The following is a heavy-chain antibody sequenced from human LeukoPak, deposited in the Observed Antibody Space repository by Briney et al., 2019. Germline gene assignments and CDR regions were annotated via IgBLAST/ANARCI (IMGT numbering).Heavy chain of an antibody. CDR1: GYSISNGYY. CDR3: ARVGWYYDILTGYYYYFDY. J-gene: IGHJ4*02. Sequence: SETLSLTCNVSGYSISNGYYWGWIRQPPGKGLEWIGSVYYTGSTSYSPSLKGRITISLDTSKNQFSLKLSSVTAADTAVYYCARVGWYYDILTGYYYYFDYWGQGTQVTVSS. D-gene: IGHD3-9*01. CDR2: VYYTGST. V-gene: IGHV4-38-2*02.